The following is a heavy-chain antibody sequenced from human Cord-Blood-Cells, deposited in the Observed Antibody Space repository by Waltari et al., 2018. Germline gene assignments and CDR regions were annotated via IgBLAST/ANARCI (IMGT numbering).Heavy chain of an antibody. CDR2: INHSGST. D-gene: IGHD3-22*01. J-gene: IGHJ3*02. V-gene: IGHV4-34*01. CDR3: ARTLYDSSGYYSDAFDI. CDR1: GGTFSGYY. Sequence: QVQLQYWGAGLLKPSETLSLTCAAYGGTFSGYYCSWIRQPSGKGLEWIGEINHSGSTNYNPSLKSRVTISVDTSKNQFSLKLSSVTAADTAVYYCARTLYDSSGYYSDAFDIWGQGTMVTVSS.